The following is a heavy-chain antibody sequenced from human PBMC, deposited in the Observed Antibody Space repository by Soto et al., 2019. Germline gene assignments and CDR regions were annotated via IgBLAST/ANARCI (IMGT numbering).Heavy chain of an antibody. CDR3: TREVQYYYYYGMDV. Sequence: QVQLVESGGGVVQPGRSLRLSCAASGFTFSSYGMHWVRQAPGKGLEWVAVTSYDGSNKYYADSVKGRFTLSRDNSKRTLYLQMDSLRADDTAVYYCTREVQYYYYYGMDVWGQGTTVTVSS. V-gene: IGHV3-30*03. CDR1: GFTFSSYG. D-gene: IGHD1-1*01. J-gene: IGHJ6*02. CDR2: TSYDGSNK.